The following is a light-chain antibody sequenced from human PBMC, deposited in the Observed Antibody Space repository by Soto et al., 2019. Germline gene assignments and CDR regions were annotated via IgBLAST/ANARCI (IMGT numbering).Light chain of an antibody. CDR1: SSDVGGYNY. CDR2: DVS. CDR3: CSYAGSYSYV. J-gene: IGLJ1*01. Sequence: QSALTQPHSVSGSPGQSVAISCTGTSSDVGGYNYVSWYQQHPGKAPKLMIYDVSKRPSGVPDRFSGSKSGNTASLTISGLQAEDEADYYCCSYAGSYSYVLGTGTKVTAL. V-gene: IGLV2-11*01.